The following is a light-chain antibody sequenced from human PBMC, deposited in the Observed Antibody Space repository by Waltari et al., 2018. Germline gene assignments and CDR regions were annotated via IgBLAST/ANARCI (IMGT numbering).Light chain of an antibody. V-gene: IGKV4-1*01. Sequence: DIVMTQSPDSLAVPLGERATINCRSSQSVLHSSTNHNYFPWYQHKVGQPPKLLIYWASTRETGVPDRFSGSGSVTDFTLTISSLQAEDVGLYYCQQYYSTPQTFGQGTKV. J-gene: IGKJ1*01. CDR1: QSVLHSSTNHNY. CDR3: QQYYSTPQT. CDR2: WAS.